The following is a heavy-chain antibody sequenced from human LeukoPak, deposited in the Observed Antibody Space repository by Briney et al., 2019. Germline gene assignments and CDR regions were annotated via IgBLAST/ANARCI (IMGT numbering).Heavy chain of an antibody. J-gene: IGHJ4*02. CDR1: GFTFSSYA. CDR2: IYSGGST. D-gene: IGHD3-22*01. Sequence: PGGSLRLSCAASGFTFSSYAMSWVRQAPGKGLEWVSVIYSGGSTYYADSVKGRFTISRDNSKNTLYLQMNSLRAEDTAVYYCARDQGRIRKGYYDSSGYYRYWGQGTLVTVSS. CDR3: ARDQGRIRKGYYDSSGYYRY. V-gene: IGHV3-66*01.